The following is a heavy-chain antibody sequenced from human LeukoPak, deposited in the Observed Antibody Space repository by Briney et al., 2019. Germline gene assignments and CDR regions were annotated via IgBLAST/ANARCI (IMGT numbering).Heavy chain of an antibody. CDR3: ARHVSCDSIGSHWGGFDS. Sequence: SETLSLTCAVSGYSISSGYFWGWIRQPPGKGLEWIGSIYQSGRTYYNPSLKSRVTISVDTSKNQFSLKLNSVTAADTAVYYCARHVSCDSIGSHWGGFDSWGQGTLVTVSS. D-gene: IGHD3-22*01. CDR2: IYQSGRT. CDR1: GYSISSGYF. J-gene: IGHJ5*01. V-gene: IGHV4-38-2*01.